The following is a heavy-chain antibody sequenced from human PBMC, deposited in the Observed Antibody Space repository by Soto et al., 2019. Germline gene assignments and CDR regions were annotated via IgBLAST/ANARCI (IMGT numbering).Heavy chain of an antibody. CDR1: VYRFSSFL. Sequence: PXESLKISLQASVYRFSSFLLVWVRQMPGKGLEWMGIAQPGYSDTRYSPAFQGHVTISADESTNTAYLQWSSLRASDTAMYFCARHGYSSSWYPDHWGQGTLVTVSS. J-gene: IGHJ4*02. CDR3: ARHGYSSSWYPDH. D-gene: IGHD6-13*01. CDR2: AQPGYSDT. V-gene: IGHV5-51*01.